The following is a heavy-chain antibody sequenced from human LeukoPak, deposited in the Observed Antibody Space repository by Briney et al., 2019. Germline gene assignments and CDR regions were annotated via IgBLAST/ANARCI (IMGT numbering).Heavy chain of an antibody. CDR3: ARISRGYSGYGEYDY. CDR2: ISSSSSYI. J-gene: IGHJ4*02. D-gene: IGHD5-12*01. CDR1: GFTFSSYS. Sequence: GGSLRLSCAASGFTFSSYSMNWVRQAPGKGLEWVSSISSSSSYIYYADSVKGRFTISRDNAKNSLYLQMNSLRAEDTAVYYYARISRGYSGYGEYDYWGQGTLVNVSS. V-gene: IGHV3-21*01.